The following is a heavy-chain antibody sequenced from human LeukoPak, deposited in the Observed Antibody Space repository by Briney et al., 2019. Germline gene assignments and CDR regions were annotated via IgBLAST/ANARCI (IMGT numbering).Heavy chain of an antibody. CDR1: GGTLSSYA. Sequence: GASVKVSCKASGGTLSSYAISWVRQARGQGIEWMGGIIPIFGTANYAQKFQGRVTITTDESTSTAYLELSSLRSENTAVYYCARDSGTPYDYDAFDIWGQGTMVTVSS. CDR2: IIPIFGTA. D-gene: IGHD5-12*01. J-gene: IGHJ3*02. V-gene: IGHV1-69*05. CDR3: ARDSGTPYDYDAFDI.